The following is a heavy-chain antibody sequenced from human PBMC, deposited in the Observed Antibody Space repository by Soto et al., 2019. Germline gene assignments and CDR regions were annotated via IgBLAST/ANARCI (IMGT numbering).Heavy chain of an antibody. CDR2: IYWDDDK. D-gene: IGHD6-6*01. V-gene: IGHV2-5*02. J-gene: IGHJ4*02. CDR3: ARSKYSISSFDY. Sequence: SGPTLVNPTQTLTLTFTFSGFSVIAYDVCGGWIRQPPGKALDWLAVIYWDDDKRYSPSLKSRLTITKDTSKNQVLLTMTNMDPVDTATYFCARSKYSISSFDYWGQGALVTVSS. CDR1: GFSVIAYDVC.